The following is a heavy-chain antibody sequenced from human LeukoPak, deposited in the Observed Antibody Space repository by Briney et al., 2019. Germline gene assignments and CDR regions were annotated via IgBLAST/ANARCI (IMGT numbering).Heavy chain of an antibody. V-gene: IGHV3-23*01. Sequence: GGSLRLSCAASGFTFSSYAMSWVRQAPGKGLEWVSAISGSGGSTYYADSVKGRFTISRGNSKNTLYLQMNSLRAEDTAVYYCAKDRLLRYYDSSAYPDYWGQGTLDTVSS. CDR1: GFTFSSYA. CDR3: AKDRLLRYYDSSAYPDY. D-gene: IGHD3-22*01. CDR2: ISGSGGST. J-gene: IGHJ4*02.